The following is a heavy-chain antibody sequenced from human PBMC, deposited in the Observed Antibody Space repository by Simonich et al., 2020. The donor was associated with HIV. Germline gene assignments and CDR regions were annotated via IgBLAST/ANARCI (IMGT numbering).Heavy chain of an antibody. D-gene: IGHD3-3*01. V-gene: IGHV4-34*01. CDR3: ARRDRELILYFDY. Sequence: QVQLQQWGAGLLKPSETLSLTCAVYGGSFSGYYWSWFRQPPGKGLEWVGEINHSGITNYKSSRNSRATISVDKSKNQFSLKLSSVTAADTAIYYCARRDRELILYFDYWGQGNLVTVSS. CDR2: INHSGIT. CDR1: GGSFSGYY. J-gene: IGHJ4*02.